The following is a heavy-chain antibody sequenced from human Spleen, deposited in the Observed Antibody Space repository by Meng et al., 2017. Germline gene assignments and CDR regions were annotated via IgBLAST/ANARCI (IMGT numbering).Heavy chain of an antibody. Sequence: AQLQRGVTGLLKPPDTLSLTCVVSGGSFSDYYWSWIRQPPGKGLEWIGEINHSGSTNYNPSLESRATISVDTSQNNLSLKLSSVTAADSAVYYCARGPTTMAHDFDYWGQGTLVTVSS. V-gene: IGHV4-34*01. CDR3: ARGPTTMAHDFDY. D-gene: IGHD4-11*01. J-gene: IGHJ4*02. CDR1: GGSFSDYY. CDR2: INHSGST.